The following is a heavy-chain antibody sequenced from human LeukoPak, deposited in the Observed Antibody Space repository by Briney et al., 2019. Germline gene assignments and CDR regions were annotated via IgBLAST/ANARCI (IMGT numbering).Heavy chain of an antibody. CDR1: GGSFSGYY. V-gene: IGHV4-34*01. J-gene: IGHJ5*02. Sequence: NPSETLSLTCAVYGGSFSGYYWSWIRQPPGKGLEWIGEINHSGSTNHNPSLKSRVTISVDTSKNQFSLKLSSVTAADTAVYYCARGLLGPGIAVAGRRKSFDPWGQGTLVTVSS. CDR2: INHSGST. CDR3: ARGLLGPGIAVAGRRKSFDP. D-gene: IGHD6-19*01.